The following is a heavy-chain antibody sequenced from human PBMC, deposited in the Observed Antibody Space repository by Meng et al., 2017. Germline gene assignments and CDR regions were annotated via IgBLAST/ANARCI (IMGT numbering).Heavy chain of an antibody. CDR2: IIPIFGTA. D-gene: IGHD2-2*01. J-gene: IGHJ4*02. CDR3: ARVGTTDAF. CDR1: AGTFSSYA. Sequence: VRSGAGVQKPGSSVKVAGKASAGTFSSYAISWVRQAPGQGLEWMGGIIPIFGTANYAQKFQGRVTITADKSTSTAYMELSSLRSEDTAVYYCARVGTTDAFWGQGTLVTVSS. V-gene: IGHV1-69*06.